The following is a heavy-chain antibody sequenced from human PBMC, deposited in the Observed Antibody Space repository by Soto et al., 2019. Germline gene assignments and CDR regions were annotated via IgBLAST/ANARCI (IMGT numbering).Heavy chain of an antibody. CDR2: INHSGST. V-gene: IGHV4-34*01. J-gene: IGHJ5*02. CDR3: ASSRIAAAGKAFDP. CDR1: GGSFSGYY. Sequence: SETLSLTCAVYGGSFSGYYWSWIRQPPGKGLEWIGEINHSGSTNYNPSLKSRVTISVDTSKNQFSLKLSSVTAADTAVYYCASSRIAAAGKAFDPWGRGTLVTVS. D-gene: IGHD6-13*01.